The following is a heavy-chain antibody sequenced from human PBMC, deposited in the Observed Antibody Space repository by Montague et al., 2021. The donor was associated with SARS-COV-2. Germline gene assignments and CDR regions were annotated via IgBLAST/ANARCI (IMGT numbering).Heavy chain of an antibody. J-gene: IGHJ4*02. CDR1: GGSITGYY. CDR3: AGERDYRRNFDF. D-gene: IGHD4-17*01. CDR2: IYKNENS. Sequence: SETLSLTCTVSGGSITGYYWSWLRRSPGKGLEWIAYIYKNENSNYNPPLKSRVAISLDTSRSQIYLNMTSVTAADTAMYFCAGERDYRRNFDFWGQGALVSVS. V-gene: IGHV4-59*01.